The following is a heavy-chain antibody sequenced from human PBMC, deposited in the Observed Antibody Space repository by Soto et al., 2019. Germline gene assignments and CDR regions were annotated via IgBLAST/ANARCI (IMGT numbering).Heavy chain of an antibody. CDR3: ARSETVYSRFDS. CDR1: GYTFTRNA. Sequence: QVQLVQCGAEVKKPGASVKVSCKASGYTFTRNAIHWVRQAPGQRLEWIGKIDAGNGNTKYSEKFQGRVTITRDTSALAAYMELITVRSEDTSIYYWARSETVYSRFDSWGQGNLVTVSS. V-gene: IGHV1-3*01. D-gene: IGHD3-9*01. CDR2: IDAGNGNT. J-gene: IGHJ4*02.